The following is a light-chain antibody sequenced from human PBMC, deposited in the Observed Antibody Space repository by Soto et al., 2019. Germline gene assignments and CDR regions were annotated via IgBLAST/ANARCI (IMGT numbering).Light chain of an antibody. J-gene: IGLJ1*01. Sequence: QSVLTQPASVSGSPGQSITISCTGTSSDIGRYNFVSWYQQHPGKAPKLLVYEVTNRPSGVSNRFSGSKSGNTASLTIFGLQTVDEADYYCSSYTSVTTFVVFGTGTKLTVL. CDR1: SSDIGRYNF. CDR3: SSYTSVTTFVV. CDR2: EVT. V-gene: IGLV2-14*01.